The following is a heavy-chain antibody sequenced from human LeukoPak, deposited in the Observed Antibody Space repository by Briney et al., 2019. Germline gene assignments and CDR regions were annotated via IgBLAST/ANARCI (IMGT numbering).Heavy chain of an antibody. CDR1: GFTFSSYD. CDR2: ISAGGGST. Sequence: GGSLRLSCATSGFTFSSYDMTWVRQAPGKGLEWVSTISAGGGSTFYADSGKGRFTISRDNSKNTLYLQMSSLRAEDTAVYYCAKDLTGKTGYFDYWGQGTLVTVSS. CDR3: AKDLTGKTGYFDY. D-gene: IGHD1-20*01. J-gene: IGHJ4*02. V-gene: IGHV3-23*01.